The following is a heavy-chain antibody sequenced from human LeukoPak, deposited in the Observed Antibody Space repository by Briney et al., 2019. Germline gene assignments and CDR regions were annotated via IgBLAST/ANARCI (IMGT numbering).Heavy chain of an antibody. J-gene: IGHJ2*01. CDR1: GFTVSSKY. Sequence: GGSLRLSCAASGFTVSSKYMSWVRQAPGKGLEWVANIKQDGSEKYYVDSVKGRFTISRDNAKNSLYLQMNSLRAEDTAVYYCARRYFDLWGRGTLVTVSS. CDR2: IKQDGSEK. CDR3: ARRYFDL. V-gene: IGHV3-7*05.